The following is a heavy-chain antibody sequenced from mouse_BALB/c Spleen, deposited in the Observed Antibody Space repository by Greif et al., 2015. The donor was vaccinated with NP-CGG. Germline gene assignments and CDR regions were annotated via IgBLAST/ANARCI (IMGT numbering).Heavy chain of an antibody. CDR1: GYTFTSYT. V-gene: IGHV1-4*01. CDR3: ARWDGAY. Sequence: VKLVESGAELARPGASVKMSCKASGYTFTSYTMHWVKQRPGQGLEWIGYINPSSGYTNYNQKFKDKATLTADKSSSPDYMQLSSLTSEDSAVYYCARWDGAYWGQGTLVTVSA. J-gene: IGHJ3*01. D-gene: IGHD4-1*01. CDR2: INPSSGYT.